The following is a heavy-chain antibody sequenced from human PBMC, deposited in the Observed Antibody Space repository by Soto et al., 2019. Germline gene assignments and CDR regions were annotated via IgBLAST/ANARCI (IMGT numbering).Heavy chain of an antibody. CDR3: ARDLPPLDY. CDR2: ISAYNSNT. CDR1: GYIFTNYD. J-gene: IGHJ4*02. V-gene: IGHV1-18*01. Sequence: ASVKVSCKASGYIFTNYDINWVRQAPGQGLEWMGWISAYNSNTNYAQKLQGRVTMTTDTSTSTAYMELRSLRSDDTAVYYCARDLPPLDYWGQGTLVTVSS.